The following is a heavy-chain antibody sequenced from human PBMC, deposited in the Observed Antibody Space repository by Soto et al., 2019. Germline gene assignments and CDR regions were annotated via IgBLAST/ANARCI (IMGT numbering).Heavy chain of an antibody. Sequence: SETLSLTCAVYGGSFSGYYWSWIRQPPGKGLEWIGEINYSGSTNYNPSLKSRVTISVDTSKNQFSLKLSSVTAADTAVYYCARVKRVVVAAHNWFDPWGQGTLVTVSS. CDR2: INYSGST. D-gene: IGHD2-15*01. J-gene: IGHJ5*02. CDR1: GGSFSGYY. CDR3: ARVKRVVVAAHNWFDP. V-gene: IGHV4-34*01.